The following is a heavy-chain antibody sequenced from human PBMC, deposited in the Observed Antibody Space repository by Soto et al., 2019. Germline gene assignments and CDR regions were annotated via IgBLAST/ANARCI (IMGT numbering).Heavy chain of an antibody. CDR3: GGPYCGGGSCYSEYYFDY. V-gene: IGHV1-18*01. CDR1: GYTFTSYG. Sequence: ASVKVSCKASGYTFTSYGISWVRQAPGQGLEWMGWISAYNGNTNYAQKLQGRVTMTTDTSTSTAYMELRSLRSDDTAVYYCGGPYCGGGSCYSEYYFDYWGREPLVTVSS. D-gene: IGHD2-15*01. J-gene: IGHJ4*02. CDR2: ISAYNGNT.